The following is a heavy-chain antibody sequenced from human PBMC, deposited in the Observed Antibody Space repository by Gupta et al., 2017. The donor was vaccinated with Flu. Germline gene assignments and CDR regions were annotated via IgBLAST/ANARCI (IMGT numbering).Heavy chain of an antibody. V-gene: IGHV3-7*01. CDR3: DDGHYSGG. D-gene: IGHD4-17*01. J-gene: IGHJ4*02. Sequence: EVRVVESGGGLVQPGGSLRLSCVGSRFMLSTYWMTWVRQAPRKGLEWVASKTEDGSEKYYVESVKGRFTISGDNAKNSVYLQMNSLRGEDTAVYYCDDGHYSGGWGQGTRGTVSS. CDR2: KTEDGSEK. CDR1: RFMLSTYW.